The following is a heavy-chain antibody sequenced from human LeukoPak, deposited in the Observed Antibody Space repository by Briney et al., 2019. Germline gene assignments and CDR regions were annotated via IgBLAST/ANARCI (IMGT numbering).Heavy chain of an antibody. Sequence: ASVKVSCKASGYTFTSYYMHWVRQAPGQGLEWMGIINPSGGSTSYAQKFQGRVTMTRDTSTSTVYMELSSLRSEDTAVYYCAGSYYDSSRYGGGEEFDYWGQGTLVTVSS. CDR3: AGSYYDSSRYGGGEEFDY. V-gene: IGHV1-46*01. J-gene: IGHJ4*02. CDR2: INPSGGST. CDR1: GYTFTSYY. D-gene: IGHD3-22*01.